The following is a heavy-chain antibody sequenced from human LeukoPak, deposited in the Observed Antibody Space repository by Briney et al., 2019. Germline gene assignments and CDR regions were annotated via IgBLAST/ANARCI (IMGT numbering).Heavy chain of an antibody. D-gene: IGHD3-9*01. Sequence: GGSLRLSCAASGFTVSSNYMSWVRQAPGKGLEWVSVIYSGGSTYYADSVKGRFTISRDNSKNTLYLQMNSLRAEDTAVYYCAKDLPQLRYFDWLLYGDAFDIWGQGTMVTVSS. CDR2: IYSGGST. CDR1: GFTVSSNY. V-gene: IGHV3-66*01. CDR3: AKDLPQLRYFDWLLYGDAFDI. J-gene: IGHJ3*02.